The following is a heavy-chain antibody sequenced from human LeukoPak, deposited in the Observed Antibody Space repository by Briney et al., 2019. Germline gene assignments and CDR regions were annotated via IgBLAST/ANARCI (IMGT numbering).Heavy chain of an antibody. CDR3: AYGDYGSFDY. D-gene: IGHD4-17*01. V-gene: IGHV4-59*08. CDR2: IYYSGST. Sequence: SETLSLTCTVSGVSISSYYWSWIRQPSGKGLEWIGYIYYSGSTNYNPSLKSRVTISVDTSKNQFSLKLSSVTAADTAVYYCAYGDYGSFDYWGQGTLVTVSS. J-gene: IGHJ4*02. CDR1: GVSISSYY.